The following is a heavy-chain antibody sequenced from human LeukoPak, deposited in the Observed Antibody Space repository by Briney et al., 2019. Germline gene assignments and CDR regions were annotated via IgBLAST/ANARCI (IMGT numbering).Heavy chain of an antibody. Sequence: PGGSLRLSCAASGFTVSSNYMSWVRQAPGKGLEWVSVIYSGGSTYYADSVKGRFTISRDNSKNTLYLQMNSLRAEDTAVYYCARDNSPLAVAGRWNYYYGMDVWGQGTTVTVSS. D-gene: IGHD6-19*01. CDR1: GFTVSSNY. CDR3: ARDNSPLAVAGRWNYYYGMDV. V-gene: IGHV3-53*01. J-gene: IGHJ6*02. CDR2: IYSGGST.